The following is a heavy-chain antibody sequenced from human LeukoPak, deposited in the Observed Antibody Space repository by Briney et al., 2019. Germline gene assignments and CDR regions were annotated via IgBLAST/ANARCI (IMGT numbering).Heavy chain of an antibody. CDR1: GFTFSSYA. CDR3: AKDASMVRGVIIEIYYYYMDV. V-gene: IGHV3-23*01. J-gene: IGHJ6*03. Sequence: PGGSLRLSCAASGFTFSSYAMSWVRQAPGKGLEWVSAISGSGGSTYYADSVKGRFTISRDNSKNTLYLQMNSLRAEDTAVYYCAKDASMVRGVIIEIYYYYMDVWGKGTTVTVSS. CDR2: ISGSGGST. D-gene: IGHD3-10*01.